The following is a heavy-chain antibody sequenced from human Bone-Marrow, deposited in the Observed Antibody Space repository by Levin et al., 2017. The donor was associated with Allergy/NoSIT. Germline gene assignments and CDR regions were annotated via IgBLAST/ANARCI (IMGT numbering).Heavy chain of an antibody. J-gene: IGHJ4*02. Sequence: GSLRLSCTVSGSSISNYFWSWIRQSERGLEWIGYTYLGGDTEYNPSLKNRVTISLDTAKNHFTLRLTSVTAADTALYYCARDSEAVVRGHLYYWGQGALVAVSS. V-gene: IGHV4-59*01. D-gene: IGHD3-10*01. CDR3: ARDSEAVVRGHLYY. CDR1: GSSISNYF. CDR2: TYLGGDT.